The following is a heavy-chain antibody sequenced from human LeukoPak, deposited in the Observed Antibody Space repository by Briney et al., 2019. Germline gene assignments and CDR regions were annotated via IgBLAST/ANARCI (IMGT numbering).Heavy chain of an antibody. D-gene: IGHD4-23*01. CDR1: GYKFNAYW. CDR2: IYPDDSDT. J-gene: IGHJ4*02. Sequence: GESLKISCKGSGYKFNAYWIAWVRQMPGKGLEWMWIIYPDDSDTRYSPSFQGQVTISADKSVSTAYLQWSSLKASDTAMYYCVRLLGGGNSFHWGQGTLVTVSS. CDR3: VRLLGGGNSFH. V-gene: IGHV5-51*01.